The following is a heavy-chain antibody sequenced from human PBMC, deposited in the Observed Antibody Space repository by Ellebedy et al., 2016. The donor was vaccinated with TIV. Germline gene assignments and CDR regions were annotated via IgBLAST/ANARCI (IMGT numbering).Heavy chain of an antibody. CDR2: IDNTGRTT. V-gene: IGHV3-74*01. CDR3: AGRAYNWNDGSLFDY. Sequence: GGSLRLSCAASGFTFSSYWMHWVRQAPGKGLMSVSRIDNTGRTTSYADSVKGRFTISRDNAKNSLYLQMNSLRAEETAVYYCAGRAYNWNDGSLFDYWGQGTLVTVSS. CDR1: GFTFSSYW. J-gene: IGHJ4*02. D-gene: IGHD1-1*01.